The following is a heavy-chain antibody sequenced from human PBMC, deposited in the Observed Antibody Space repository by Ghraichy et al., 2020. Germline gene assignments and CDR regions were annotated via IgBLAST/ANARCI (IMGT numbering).Heavy chain of an antibody. CDR2: IWYDGNNK. D-gene: IGHD4-17*01. CDR1: GFTFSSYG. Sequence: GESLRLSCAASGFTFSSYGMHWVRQAPGKGLEWVALIWYDGNNKYYADSVMGRFTISRDNSKNTLFLQMNSLGAEDTAVYYCASEYSGDYAFDYWGQGTLVTVSS. CDR3: ASEYSGDYAFDY. J-gene: IGHJ4*02. V-gene: IGHV3-33*01.